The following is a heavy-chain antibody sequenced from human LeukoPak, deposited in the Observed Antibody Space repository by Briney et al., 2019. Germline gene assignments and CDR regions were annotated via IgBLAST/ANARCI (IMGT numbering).Heavy chain of an antibody. CDR2: INTNTGNP. CDR3: ARDGYYSSWYEGVYYYYGMDV. D-gene: IGHD6-13*01. J-gene: IGHJ6*02. Sequence: ASVTVSCKASGYTFTSYAMNWVRQAPGQGLEWMGWINTNTGNPTYAQGFTGRFVFSLDTSVSTAYLQISSLKAEDTAVYYCARDGYYSSWYEGVYYYYGMDVWGQGTTVTVSS. V-gene: IGHV7-4-1*02. CDR1: GYTFTSYA.